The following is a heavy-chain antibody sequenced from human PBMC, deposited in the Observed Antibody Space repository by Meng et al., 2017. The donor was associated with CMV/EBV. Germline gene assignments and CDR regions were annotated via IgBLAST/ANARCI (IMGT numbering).Heavy chain of an antibody. V-gene: IGHV4-30-4*08. Sequence: LRLSCTVSGGSISSGDYYWSWIRQPPGKGLEWIGYIYYSGGTYYNPSLKSRVTISVDTSKNQFSLKLSSVTAADTAVYYCARVRGAFGGVIVSLGFDYWGQGTLVTVSS. CDR2: IYYSGGT. CDR3: ARVRGAFGGVIVSLGFDY. CDR1: GGSISSGDYY. J-gene: IGHJ4*02. D-gene: IGHD3-16*02.